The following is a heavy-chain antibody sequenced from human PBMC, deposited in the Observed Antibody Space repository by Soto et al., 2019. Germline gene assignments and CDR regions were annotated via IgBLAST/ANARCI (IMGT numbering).Heavy chain of an antibody. CDR2: ISSHNGNT. CDR1: GYTFTSYG. V-gene: IGHV1-18*01. CDR3: WRGRYGDY. J-gene: IGHJ4*02. D-gene: IGHD1-1*01. Sequence: QVHLVQSGAEVKKPGASVKVSCKASGYTFTSYGITWVRQAPGQGLEWMGWISSHNGNTDYAQKPEGRVIVTRDTSTSTAYMERRSLRAADTSVYYCWRGRYGDYWGQGAVVTVSS.